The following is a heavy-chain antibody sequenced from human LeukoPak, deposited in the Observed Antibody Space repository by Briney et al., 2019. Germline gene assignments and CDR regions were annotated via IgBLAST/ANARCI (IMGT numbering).Heavy chain of an antibody. CDR1: GFTFSSYG. Sequence: GRSLRLSCAASGFTFSSYGMHWVRQAPGKGLEWVAVISYDGSNKYYADSVKGRFTISRDNSKNTLYLQMNSLRAEDTAVYYCAKRRSPGSGWYFENYFDHWGQGTLVTVSS. V-gene: IGHV3-30*18. CDR2: ISYDGSNK. J-gene: IGHJ4*02. D-gene: IGHD6-19*01. CDR3: AKRRSPGSGWYFENYFDH.